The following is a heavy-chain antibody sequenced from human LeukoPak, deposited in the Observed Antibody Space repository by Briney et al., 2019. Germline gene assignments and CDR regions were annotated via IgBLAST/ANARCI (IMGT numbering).Heavy chain of an antibody. CDR3: VRDLREHGVFDI. J-gene: IGHJ3*02. D-gene: IGHD1-26*01. CDR1: GFTVSSNY. Sequence: GGSLRLSCAASGFTVSSNYMSWVRQAPGKGLEWVSEIYSDGRTYYAASVKGRFSISRDNSKNTVYLQMNSLRAEDTAVYYCVRDLREHGVFDIWGQGTMVTVSS. V-gene: IGHV3-53*01. CDR2: IYSDGRT.